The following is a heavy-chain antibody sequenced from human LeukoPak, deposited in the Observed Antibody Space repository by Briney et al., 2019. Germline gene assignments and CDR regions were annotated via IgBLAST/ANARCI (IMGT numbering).Heavy chain of an antibody. CDR1: GFTFSDYY. CDR3: AIARSYYYDSSGYI. V-gene: IGHV3-11*04. CDR2: ISSSGSTI. D-gene: IGHD3-22*01. Sequence: PGGSLRLSCAASGFTFSDYYMSWIRQAPGKELEWVSYISSSGSTIYYADSVKGRFTISRDNAKNSLYLQMNSLRAEDTAVYYCAIARSYYYDSSGYIWGQGTLVTVSS. J-gene: IGHJ4*02.